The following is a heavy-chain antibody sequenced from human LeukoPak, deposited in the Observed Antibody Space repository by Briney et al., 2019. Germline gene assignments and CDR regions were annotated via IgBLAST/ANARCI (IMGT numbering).Heavy chain of an antibody. CDR1: GYMFTSHG. Sequence: ASVKVSFKSSGYMFTSHGIHWLRQAPGQGLEWMGWISAQNGNTNYMQQFLGRVTMTRDTSASTAYMELRSLRSDDTAVYYCAREGGPTGGAQDYWGQGTLVTVSS. CDR2: ISAQNGNT. V-gene: IGHV1-18*01. D-gene: IGHD1-1*01. J-gene: IGHJ4*02. CDR3: AREGGPTGGAQDY.